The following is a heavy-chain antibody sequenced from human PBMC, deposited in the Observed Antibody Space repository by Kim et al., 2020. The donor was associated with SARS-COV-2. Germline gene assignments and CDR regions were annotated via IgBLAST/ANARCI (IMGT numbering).Heavy chain of an antibody. V-gene: IGHV1-69*02. CDR3: ARGVYDSSGYYSDYYYYGMDV. Sequence: SVKVSCKASGGTFSSYTISWVRQAPGQGLEWMGRIIPILGIANYAQKFQGRVTITADKSTSTAYMELSSLRSEDTAVYYCARGVYDSSGYYSDYYYYGMDVWGQGTTVTVSS. CDR2: IIPILGIA. J-gene: IGHJ6*02. CDR1: GGTFSSYT. D-gene: IGHD3-22*01.